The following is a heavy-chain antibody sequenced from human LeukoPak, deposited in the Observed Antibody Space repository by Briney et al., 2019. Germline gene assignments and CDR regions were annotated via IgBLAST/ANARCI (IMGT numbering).Heavy chain of an antibody. CDR3: AREKHITIFGVVNRGYWFDP. D-gene: IGHD3-3*01. V-gene: IGHV4-31*03. CDR1: GGSISSGGYY. CDR2: IYYSGNT. Sequence: PSETLSLTCSVSGGSISSGGYYWSWIRQHPGKGLEWIGYIYYSGNTYYNPSLKSRVTISVDTSKNQFSLKLSSVTAADTAVYYCAREKHITIFGVVNRGYWFDPWGQGTLVTVSS. J-gene: IGHJ5*02.